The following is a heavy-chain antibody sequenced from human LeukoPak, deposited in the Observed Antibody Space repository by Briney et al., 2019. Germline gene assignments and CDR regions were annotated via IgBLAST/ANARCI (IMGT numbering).Heavy chain of an antibody. D-gene: IGHD5-24*01. CDR1: GGTFSSYA. J-gene: IGHJ5*02. V-gene: IGHV1-69*06. Sequence: SVKVSCKASGGTFSSYAISWVRQAPGQGLEWMGGIIPIFGTANYAQKFQGRVTITADKSTSTAYMELSSLRSEDTAVYYCAREGGVWKRDGYNLARGNWFDPWGQGTLVTVS. CDR3: AREGGVWKRDGYNLARGNWFDP. CDR2: IIPIFGTA.